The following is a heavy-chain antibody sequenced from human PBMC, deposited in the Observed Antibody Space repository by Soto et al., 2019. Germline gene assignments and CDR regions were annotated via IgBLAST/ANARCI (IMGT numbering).Heavy chain of an antibody. CDR1: GDSISRGFYY. V-gene: IGHV4-31*03. CDR2: IYHTGST. D-gene: IGHD3-16*02. CDR3: ARSSGGVFGIIIEGSNWLAP. J-gene: IGHJ5*02. Sequence: SETLSLTCTVSGDSISRGFYYWSWIRQHPGKGLEWIGNIYHTGSTDFNPSLKTRLTMSVDTSKNQFSLRLTSVTAADTAVYYCARSSGGVFGIIIEGSNWLAPWGQGSLVTVSS.